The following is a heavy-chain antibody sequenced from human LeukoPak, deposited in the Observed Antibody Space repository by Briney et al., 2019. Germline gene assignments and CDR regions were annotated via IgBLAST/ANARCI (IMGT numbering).Heavy chain of an antibody. Sequence: ASVKVSCKASGFTFTIYGFTWVRQAPGQGLEWMGWISAHNGDTKYAQKVQDRVTMTTDTSTSTAYMELRSLRSDDTAVYYCAREGYFGSGIDYYYGMDVWGQGTKVTVPS. V-gene: IGHV1-18*01. D-gene: IGHD3-10*01. CDR3: AREGYFGSGIDYYYGMDV. CDR1: GFTFTIYG. J-gene: IGHJ6*02. CDR2: ISAHNGDT.